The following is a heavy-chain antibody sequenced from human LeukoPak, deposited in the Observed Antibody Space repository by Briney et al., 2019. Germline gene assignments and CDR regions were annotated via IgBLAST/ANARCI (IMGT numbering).Heavy chain of an antibody. D-gene: IGHD3-16*02. V-gene: IGHV3-66*01. CDR3: AKDQYVWGSYRFDY. CDR1: GFTVSSNY. CDR2: IYSGGST. J-gene: IGHJ4*02. Sequence: GGSLRLSCAASGFTVSSNYMGWVRQAPGKGLEWVSVIYSGGSTYYADSVKGRFTISRDNSKNTLYLQMNSLRAEDTAVYYCAKDQYVWGSYRFDYWGQGTLVTVSS.